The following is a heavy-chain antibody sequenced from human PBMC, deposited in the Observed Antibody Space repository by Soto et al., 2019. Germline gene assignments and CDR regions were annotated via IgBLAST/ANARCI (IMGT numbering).Heavy chain of an antibody. J-gene: IGHJ4*02. CDR3: AKVLWFGELLLTPFDY. D-gene: IGHD3-10*01. Sequence: PGGSLRLSCAASGFTFSSYAMSWVRQAPGRGLEWVSAISGSGGSTYYADSVKGRFTISRDNSKDTLYLQMNSLRAEDTAVYYCAKVLWFGELLLTPFDYWGQGTLVTVSS. CDR1: GFTFSSYA. V-gene: IGHV3-23*01. CDR2: ISGSGGST.